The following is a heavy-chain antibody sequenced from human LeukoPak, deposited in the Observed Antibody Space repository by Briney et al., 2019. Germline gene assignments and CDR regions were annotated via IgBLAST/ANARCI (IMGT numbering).Heavy chain of an antibody. CDR1: GFTFDRFT. V-gene: IGHV3-43*01. J-gene: IGHJ4*02. Sequence: GGSLTLSCAASGFTFDRFTIHWLRQTPGKALEGVSLINRRGHTFYADSVKGRFTISRDNSRNSVFLQMNSLRPEDTALYHCAKEVDCPSDCLFFHSWGQGTLVTVSS. CDR3: AKEVDCPSDCLFFHS. D-gene: IGHD2-21*02. CDR2: INRRGHT.